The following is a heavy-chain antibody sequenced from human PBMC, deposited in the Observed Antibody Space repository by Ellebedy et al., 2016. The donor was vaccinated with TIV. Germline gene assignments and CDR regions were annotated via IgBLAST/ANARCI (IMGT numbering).Heavy chain of an antibody. Sequence: ASVKVSXXASGYSFTSYGISWVRQAPGQGLEWMGWTSPHSGDTNYAQKFQGRVTMTTDTSTSTVYMEMRSLTSVDTAVYYCARDEKNRSQWDKWGQGTLVTVSS. D-gene: IGHD1-26*01. CDR1: GYSFTSYG. CDR2: TSPHSGDT. V-gene: IGHV1-18*01. J-gene: IGHJ4*02. CDR3: ARDEKNRSQWDK.